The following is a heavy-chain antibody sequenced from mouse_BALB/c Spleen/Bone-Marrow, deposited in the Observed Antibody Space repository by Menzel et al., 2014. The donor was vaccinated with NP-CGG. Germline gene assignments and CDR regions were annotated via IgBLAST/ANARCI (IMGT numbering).Heavy chain of an antibody. Sequence: VQLQQSGAALVRPGASVKLSCKASGYTFTSYWINWVKQRPGQGLEWIGNIYPSDSYTNYNQKFKDKATLTVDKSSSIAYMQLSSPTSEDSAVYYCTRGGPYFDVWGAGTTVTVSS. V-gene: IGHV1-69*02. CDR1: GYTFTSYW. CDR2: IYPSDSYT. J-gene: IGHJ1*01. D-gene: IGHD1-1*02. CDR3: TRGGPYFDV.